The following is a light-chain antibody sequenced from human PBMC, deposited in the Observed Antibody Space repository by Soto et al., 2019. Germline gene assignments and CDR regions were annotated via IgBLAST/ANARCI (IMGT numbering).Light chain of an antibody. Sequence: QAVVTQPPSVSGAPGQRVTISCSGSSSNIGAGYDVNWYRQLPGTAPKLLIYGNSERPSGVPDRFSGSKSGTSASLAITGLQAEDEADYFCQSYDRSLRTYVFGTATKLTVL. CDR3: QSYDRSLRTYV. CDR2: GNS. J-gene: IGLJ1*01. CDR1: SSNIGAGYD. V-gene: IGLV1-40*01.